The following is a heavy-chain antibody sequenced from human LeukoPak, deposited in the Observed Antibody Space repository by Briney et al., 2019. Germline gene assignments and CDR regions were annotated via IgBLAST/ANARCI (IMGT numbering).Heavy chain of an antibody. CDR1: GGSISSYY. J-gene: IGHJ4*02. CDR2: IYYSGST. V-gene: IGHV4-59*01. D-gene: IGHD5/OR15-5a*01. Sequence: PSETLSLTCTVSGGSISSYYWSWIRQPPGKGLEWIGYIYYSGSTNYNPSLKSRVTISVDTSKNQFSLKLSSVTAADTAVYYCARTRGVFFDYWGQGTLVTVSS. CDR3: ARTRGVFFDY.